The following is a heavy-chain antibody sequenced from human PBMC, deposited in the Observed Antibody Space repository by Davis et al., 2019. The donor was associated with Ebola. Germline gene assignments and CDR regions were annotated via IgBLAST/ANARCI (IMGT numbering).Heavy chain of an antibody. J-gene: IGHJ6*02. Sequence: ASVQVSCKASGYTFTSYYMHWVRQAPGQGLEWMGIINPSGGSTSYAQKFQGRVTMNRDTSTSTVYMELSSRRSEETAVYYCGRGGEAAGRVNYYYYYGMDVWGQGTTVTVSS. CDR3: GRGGEAAGRVNYYYYYGMDV. V-gene: IGHV1-46*01. D-gene: IGHD6-13*01. CDR1: GYTFTSYY. CDR2: INPSGGST.